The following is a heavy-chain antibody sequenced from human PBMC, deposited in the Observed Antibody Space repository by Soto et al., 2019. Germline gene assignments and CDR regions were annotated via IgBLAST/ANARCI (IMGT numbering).Heavy chain of an antibody. Sequence: EVQLVESGGGLVQPGGSLRLSCAASGFTFSDYSMDWVRQAPGKGLEWVSYISSSSSTIYYADSVKGRFTISRDNAKNSLDLQMNSPRDEGKAVYYWARDGGSLGYWGQGTLVTVSS. CDR3: ARDGGSLGY. J-gene: IGHJ4*02. CDR2: ISSSSSTI. V-gene: IGHV3-48*02. D-gene: IGHD3-10*01. CDR1: GFTFSDYS.